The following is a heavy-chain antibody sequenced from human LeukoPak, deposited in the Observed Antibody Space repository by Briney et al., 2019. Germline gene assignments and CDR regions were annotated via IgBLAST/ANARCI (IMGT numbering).Heavy chain of an antibody. CDR2: IYTAGET. V-gene: IGHV3-66*02. Sequence: GGSLRLSCVVSGFTFSNNYMSWVRQAPGKGLEWVSVIYTAGETYYADSVKGRFTISRDISKNTVYLQMNSLRGDDTAMYYCASEGDWGQGTLVTVSS. CDR1: GFTFSNNY. J-gene: IGHJ4*02. CDR3: ASEGD. D-gene: IGHD3-16*01.